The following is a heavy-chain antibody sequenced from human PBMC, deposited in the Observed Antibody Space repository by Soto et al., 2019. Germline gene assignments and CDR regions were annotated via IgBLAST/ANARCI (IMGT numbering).Heavy chain of an antibody. J-gene: IGHJ6*02. CDR1: GYTFTTYW. Sequence: PGESLKISCKGSGYTFTTYWIGWVRQMPGKGLDWMGIIFPGDSDTRYNPSFQGQVTISVDKSISTAYPQWSSLKASDTAIYYCATLGEVPGVARFQSGLDVWGQGTTVTVSS. CDR3: ATLGEVPGVARFQSGLDV. CDR2: IFPGDSDT. V-gene: IGHV5-51*01. D-gene: IGHD3-16*01.